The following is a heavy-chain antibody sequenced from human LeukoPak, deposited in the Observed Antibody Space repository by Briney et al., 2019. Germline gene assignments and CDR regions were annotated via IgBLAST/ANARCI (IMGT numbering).Heavy chain of an antibody. D-gene: IGHD6-19*01. CDR3: ARDSGYSNGWPVY. CDR1: GFTVSSNY. CDR2: IHSGGTS. J-gene: IGHJ4*02. Sequence: GSLRLSCAASGFTVSSNYMTWFRQAPGRGLECVSVIHSGGTSYYADSVKGRFTISRDSSKNTVSLQMNSLRAEDTAVYYCARDSGYSNGWPVYWGQGTLVTVSS. V-gene: IGHV3-53*01.